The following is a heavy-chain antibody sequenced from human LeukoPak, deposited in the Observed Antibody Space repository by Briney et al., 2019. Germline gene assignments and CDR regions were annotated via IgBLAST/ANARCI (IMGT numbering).Heavy chain of an antibody. J-gene: IGHJ5*02. Sequence: GGSLRLSCAASGFTFSSYGMHWVRQAPGKGLEWVAFIRYDGSNKYYADSVKGRFTISRDNSKNTLYLQMNSLRAEDTAVYYCAKDNQWLVQDWFDPWGQGTLVTVSS. CDR2: IRYDGSNK. V-gene: IGHV3-30*02. CDR1: GFTFSSYG. CDR3: AKDNQWLVQDWFDP. D-gene: IGHD6-19*01.